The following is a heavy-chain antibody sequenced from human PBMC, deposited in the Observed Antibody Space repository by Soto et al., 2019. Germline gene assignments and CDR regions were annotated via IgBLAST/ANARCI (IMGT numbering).Heavy chain of an antibody. CDR1: GFTFSSYS. D-gene: IGHD6-13*01. Sequence: GSLRLSCAASGFTFSSYSMNWVRQAPGKGLEWVSSISSSSSYIYYAYSVKGRFTISRDNAKNSLYLQMNSLRAEDTAVYYCARDYRASSSWNASPSYYYYGLDXSGQVTPVTVS. J-gene: IGHJ6*02. CDR3: ARDYRASSSWNASPSYYYYGLDX. CDR2: ISSSSSYI. V-gene: IGHV3-21*01.